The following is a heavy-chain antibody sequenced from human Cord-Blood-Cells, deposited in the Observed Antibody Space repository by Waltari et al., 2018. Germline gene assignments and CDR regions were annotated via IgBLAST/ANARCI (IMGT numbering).Heavy chain of an antibody. CDR1: GLTFSSYS. D-gene: IGHD6-13*01. V-gene: IGHV3-21*01. CDR3: ARQPVFGAEPHFDY. J-gene: IGHJ4*02. CDR2: ISSSSSYI. Sequence: EVQLVESGGGLVKPGGSLRLSCAASGLTFSSYSMNWVRQAPGKGLEWVSSISSSSSYINYADSVKGRFTISRDNAKNSLYLQMNSLRAEDTAVYYCARQPVFGAEPHFDYWGQGTLVTVSS.